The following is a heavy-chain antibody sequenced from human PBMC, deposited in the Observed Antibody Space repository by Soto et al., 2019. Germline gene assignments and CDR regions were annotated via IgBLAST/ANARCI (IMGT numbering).Heavy chain of an antibody. CDR3: AARGALYYYDSSGYWDDAFDI. D-gene: IGHD3-22*01. Sequence: ASVKVSCKASGFTFTSSAVQWVRQARGQRLEWIGWIVVGSGNTNYAQKFQERVTITRDMSTSTAYMELSSLGSEDTAVYYCAARGALYYYDSSGYWDDAFDIWGQGTMVTVSS. J-gene: IGHJ3*02. V-gene: IGHV1-58*01. CDR2: IVVGSGNT. CDR1: GFTFTSSA.